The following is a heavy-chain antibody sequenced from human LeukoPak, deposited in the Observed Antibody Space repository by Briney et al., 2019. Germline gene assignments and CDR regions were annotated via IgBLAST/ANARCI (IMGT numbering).Heavy chain of an antibody. J-gene: IGHJ4*02. CDR1: GYTFTSYD. D-gene: IGHD2-15*01. CDR2: ISTYNGNT. CDR3: ARDSCSGGSCYVDY. V-gene: IGHV1-18*01. Sequence: GASVKVSCKASGYTFTSYDFSWVRQAPGQGLEWMGWISTYNGNTSYAQRFQGRVTMTTDTPTSTAYLELRSLRSDDTAVYYCARDSCSGGSCYVDYWGQGTLVTVSS.